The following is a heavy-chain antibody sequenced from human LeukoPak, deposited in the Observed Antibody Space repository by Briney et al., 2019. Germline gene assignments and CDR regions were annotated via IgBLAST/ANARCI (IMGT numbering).Heavy chain of an antibody. D-gene: IGHD6-25*01. CDR3: ARRGSGGSEFDY. Sequence: PSETLSLTCTVSGGSISSSSYYWGWVRQPPGKGLEWIGGIYYSGSTYYNPSLKSRVTISVDTSKNQFSLKLCSVTAADTAVYYCARRGSGGSEFDYWGQGTLVTVSS. CDR2: IYYSGST. J-gene: IGHJ4*02. CDR1: GGSISSSSYY. V-gene: IGHV4-39*01.